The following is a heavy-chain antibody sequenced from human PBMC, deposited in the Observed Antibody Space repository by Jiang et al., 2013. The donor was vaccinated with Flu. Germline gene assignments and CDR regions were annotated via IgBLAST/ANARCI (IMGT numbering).Heavy chain of an antibody. J-gene: IGHJ6*02. D-gene: IGHD6-19*01. V-gene: IGHV4-4*02. CDR1: GGSISSSNW. CDR2: IYHSGST. Sequence: GPGLVKPSGTLSLTCAVSGGSISSSNWWSWVRQPPGKGLEWIGEIYHSGSTNYNPSLKSRVTISVDKSKNQFSLKLSSVTAADTAVYYCARGGLVSGWYGMNYYYGMDVWGQGTTVTVSS. CDR3: ARGGLVSGWYGMNYYYGMDV.